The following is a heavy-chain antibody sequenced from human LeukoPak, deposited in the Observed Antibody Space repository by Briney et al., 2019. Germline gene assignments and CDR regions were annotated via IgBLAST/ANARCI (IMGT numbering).Heavy chain of an antibody. CDR2: IYPGDSDT. CDR3: ARLEVRSNYVYRVFDP. CDR1: GSSFTSYW. Sequence: GESLQISCKGSGSSFTSYWIGWVRQMPGKGLEWMGIIYPGDSDTRYSPSFQGQVTISADKSISTAYLQWSSLKASDTAMYYCARLEVRSNYVYRVFDPWGQGTLVTVSS. J-gene: IGHJ5*02. V-gene: IGHV5-51*01. D-gene: IGHD4-11*01.